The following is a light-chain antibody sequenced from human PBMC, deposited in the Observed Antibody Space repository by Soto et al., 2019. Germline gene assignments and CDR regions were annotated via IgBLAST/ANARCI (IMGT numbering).Light chain of an antibody. Sequence: QSVLTQPPSASGTPGQRVTISCSGSSSNIGSKYVYWYQQLPGMAPKLLIYTNNQRPSGVPDRFSGSKSGTSASLAISGLRSEDEADYYCAAWDDSLSGPIFGGGTKLTVL. CDR2: TNN. CDR3: AAWDDSLSGPI. J-gene: IGLJ2*01. V-gene: IGLV1-47*01. CDR1: SSNIGSKY.